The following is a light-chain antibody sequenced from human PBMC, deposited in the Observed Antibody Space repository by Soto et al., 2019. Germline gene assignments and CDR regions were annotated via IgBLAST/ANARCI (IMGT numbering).Light chain of an antibody. CDR2: EVT. Sequence: QSVLAQPASVSGSPGQSITISCSGSANDYVSWYQHHPGKAPRLLLYEVTHRPSGVSHRFSGSKSGNTASLTISGLQPEDEAHYYCSSYAGSNNFYVFGTGTKVTVL. CDR3: SSYAGSNNFYV. J-gene: IGLJ1*01. CDR1: ANDY. V-gene: IGLV2-14*01.